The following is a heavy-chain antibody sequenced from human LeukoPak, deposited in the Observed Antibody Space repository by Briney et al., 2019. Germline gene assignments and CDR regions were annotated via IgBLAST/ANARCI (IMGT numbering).Heavy chain of an antibody. J-gene: IGHJ5*02. CDR3: ARPYYYDSRIDH. CDR2: MYYSGST. CDR1: GGSISSGDYY. V-gene: IGHV4-30-4*01. Sequence: SQTLSLTCTVSGGSISSGDYYWSWIRQPPGKGLEWIAYMYYSGSTYYNPSLKSRVTMSADTSKNQLSLKLSSVTAADTAVYYCARPYYYDSRIDHWGQGILVTVSS. D-gene: IGHD3-22*01.